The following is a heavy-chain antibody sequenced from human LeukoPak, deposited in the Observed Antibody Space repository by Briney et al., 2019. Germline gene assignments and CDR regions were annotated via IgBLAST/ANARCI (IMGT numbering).Heavy chain of an antibody. Sequence: PGGSLRLSCAASGFTFSSYSMKWVRQAPGKGLEWVSSISSSSSYIYYADSLKGRFTISRDNAKNSLYLQMNSLRAEDTGVYYCARGSWGSHFDFWGQGTLVTVSS. CDR2: ISSSSSYI. CDR1: GFTFSSYS. V-gene: IGHV3-21*01. CDR3: ARGSWGSHFDF. J-gene: IGHJ4*02. D-gene: IGHD7-27*01.